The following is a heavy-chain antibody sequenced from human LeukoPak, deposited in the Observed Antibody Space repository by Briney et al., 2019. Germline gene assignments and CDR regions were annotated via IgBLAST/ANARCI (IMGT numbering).Heavy chain of an antibody. V-gene: IGHV1-69*04. CDR1: GGTFSSYA. Sequence: SVKVSCKASGGTFSSYAISWVRQAPGQGLEWMGRIIPILGIANYAQKFQGRVTITADKSTSTAYMELSSLRSEDTAVYYCARDPQQDSSSTSYYYYYYYYGMDVWGQGTTVTVSS. D-gene: IGHD2-2*01. CDR2: IIPILGIA. J-gene: IGHJ6*02. CDR3: ARDPQQDSSSTSYYYYYYYYGMDV.